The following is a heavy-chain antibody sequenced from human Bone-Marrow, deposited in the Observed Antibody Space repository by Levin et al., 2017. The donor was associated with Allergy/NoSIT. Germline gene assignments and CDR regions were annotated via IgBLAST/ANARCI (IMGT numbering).Heavy chain of an antibody. CDR1: GFSISRNF. J-gene: IGHJ4*02. D-gene: IGHD1-7*01. CDR2: IYSGGTT. Sequence: GGSLRLSCAASGFSISRNFMSWVRQAPGKGLEWVSVIYSGGTTYYADSVKGRFTISRDNSKNTLYLQMNSLRAEDTAVYYCARGGRSGTTSGYWGQGTLVTVSS. CDR3: ARGGRSGTTSGY. V-gene: IGHV3-53*01.